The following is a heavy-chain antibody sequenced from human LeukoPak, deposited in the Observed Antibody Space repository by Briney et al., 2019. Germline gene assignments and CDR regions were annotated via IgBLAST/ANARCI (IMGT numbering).Heavy chain of an antibody. CDR3: ARPAVAGTRVYYFDY. CDR1: GFTFSSYS. Sequence: GGSLRLSCAASGFTFSSYSMHWVRQAPGKGLVWVSRINSDGSSTSYADSVKGRFTISRDNAKNTLYLQMNSLRAEDTAVYYCARPAVAGTRVYYFDYWGQGTLVTVSS. J-gene: IGHJ4*02. D-gene: IGHD6-19*01. CDR2: INSDGSST. V-gene: IGHV3-74*01.